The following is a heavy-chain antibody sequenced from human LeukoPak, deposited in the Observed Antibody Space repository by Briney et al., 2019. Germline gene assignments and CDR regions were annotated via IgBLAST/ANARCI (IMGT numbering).Heavy chain of an antibody. Sequence: PGGSLRLSCAASGFTFSSYSMNWVRQAPGKGLEWVSSISSSSSYIYYADSVKGRFTISRDNAKNSLYLQMNSLRAEDTAVYYCARDGSVPVIYYDFWSGYYHHWYFDLWGRGTLVTVSS. CDR2: ISSSSSYI. V-gene: IGHV3-21*01. J-gene: IGHJ2*01. CDR1: GFTFSSYS. CDR3: ARDGSVPVIYYDFWSGYYHHWYFDL. D-gene: IGHD3-3*01.